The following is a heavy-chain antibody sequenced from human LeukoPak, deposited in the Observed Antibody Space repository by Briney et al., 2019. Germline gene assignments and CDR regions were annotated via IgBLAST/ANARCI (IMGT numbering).Heavy chain of an antibody. V-gene: IGHV1-2*02. CDR1: GYTFTGYY. CDR2: INPNSGGT. J-gene: IGHJ4*02. CDR3: ARDLASYDSSGYYLFLDY. Sequence: APVKVSCKDSGYTFTGYYMHWVRQAPGQGLEWMGWINPNSGGTNYAQKFQGRVTMTRDTSISTAYMELSRLRSDDTAVYYCARDLASYDSSGYYLFLDYWGQGTLVTVSS. D-gene: IGHD3-22*01.